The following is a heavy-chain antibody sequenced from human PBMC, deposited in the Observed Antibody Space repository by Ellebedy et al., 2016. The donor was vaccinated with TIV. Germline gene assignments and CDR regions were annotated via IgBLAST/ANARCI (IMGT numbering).Heavy chain of an antibody. D-gene: IGHD3-9*01. CDR1: GGSFSGYY. Sequence: SETLSLXXAVYGGSFSGYYWSWIRQPPGKGLEWIGEINHSGSTNYNPSLKSRVTISVDTSKNQFSLKLSSVTAADTAVYYCARWVPFDWLLYWDYWGQGTLVTVSS. V-gene: IGHV4-34*01. CDR2: INHSGST. J-gene: IGHJ4*02. CDR3: ARWVPFDWLLYWDY.